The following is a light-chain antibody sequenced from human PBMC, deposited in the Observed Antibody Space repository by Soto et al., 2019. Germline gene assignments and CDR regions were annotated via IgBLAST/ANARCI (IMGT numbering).Light chain of an antibody. V-gene: IGKV1-5*01. Sequence: DIQMTQSPSTLSASVGARVTITCRASQSISSWLSWYQQKPGKAPKLLIYDASSLESGVPSRFSGSGSGTEFTLTISSLQPEDFATYYCQQANSFPLTFGGGTKVDIK. CDR3: QQANSFPLT. CDR1: QSISSW. CDR2: DAS. J-gene: IGKJ4*01.